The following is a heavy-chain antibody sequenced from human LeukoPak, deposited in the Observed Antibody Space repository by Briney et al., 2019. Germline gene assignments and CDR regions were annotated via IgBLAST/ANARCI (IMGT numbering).Heavy chain of an antibody. D-gene: IGHD6-19*01. J-gene: IGHJ4*02. CDR1: GFTFDDYA. CDR2: ISWNGGSI. CDR3: AKGPPFYSSGWFYFDY. Sequence: LPGRSLRLSCAASGFTFDDYAMHWVRQAPGKGLEWVSGISWNGGSIGYADSVKGRFTISRDNAKNSLYLQMHSLRAEDMALYYCAKGPPFYSSGWFYFDYWGQGTLVTVSS. V-gene: IGHV3-9*03.